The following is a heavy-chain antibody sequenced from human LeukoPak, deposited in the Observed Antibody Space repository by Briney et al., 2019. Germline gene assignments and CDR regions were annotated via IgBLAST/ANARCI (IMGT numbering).Heavy chain of an antibody. D-gene: IGHD3/OR15-3a*01. J-gene: IGHJ4*02. V-gene: IGHV4-39*07. CDR3: ARVSFYGPAIEYFDY. CDR1: GDSISSATHY. CDR2: IHHTGSS. Sequence: SETLSLTCTVSGDSISSATHYWNWIRQPPGKGLEWIGSIHHTGSSYYTPSLKSRVTISVDTSKNQFSLKLSSVTAADTAVYYCARVSFYGPAIEYFDYWGQGTLVTVSS.